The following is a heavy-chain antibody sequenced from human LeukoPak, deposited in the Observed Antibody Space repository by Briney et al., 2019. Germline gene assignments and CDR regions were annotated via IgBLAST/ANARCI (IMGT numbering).Heavy chain of an antibody. CDR1: GGSISGYH. D-gene: IGHD2-21*02. Sequence: SETLSLTCVVSGGSISGYHWSWIRQPPGKGLEWIGYIYYKGITNYNPSLKSRVTISLDTSKSQFSLNLRSATAADTAVYYCARLVAVTGTVDYFDPWGQGAVVTVSS. J-gene: IGHJ5*02. CDR2: IYYKGIT. CDR3: ARLVAVTGTVDYFDP. V-gene: IGHV4-59*08.